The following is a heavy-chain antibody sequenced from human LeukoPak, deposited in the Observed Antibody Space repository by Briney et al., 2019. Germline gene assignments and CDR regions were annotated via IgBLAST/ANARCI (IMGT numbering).Heavy chain of an antibody. CDR1: GFTFSSYA. D-gene: IGHD6-19*01. CDR2: ISSNGGST. Sequence: GGSLRLSCSASGFTFSSYAMYWVRQAPGKGLEYVSGISSNGGSTYYADSVKGRFTISRDNSKNTLYLQMSSLRAEDTAVYYCVKITSSSGGVYWGQGTLVTVSS. J-gene: IGHJ4*02. CDR3: VKITSSSGGVY. V-gene: IGHV3-64D*09.